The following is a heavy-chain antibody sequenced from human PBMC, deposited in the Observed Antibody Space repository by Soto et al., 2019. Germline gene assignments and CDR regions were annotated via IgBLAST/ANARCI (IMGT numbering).Heavy chain of an antibody. CDR1: GGTFSSYA. CDR2: IIPIFGTA. D-gene: IGHD1-26*01. Sequence: QVQLVQSGAEVKKPGSSVKVSCKASGGTFSSYAISWVRQAPGQGLEWMGGIIPIFGTANYAQKFQGRVTNTADDSTSTAYMEVSSLRSEDTAVYYCAKGGWELLPYYFDYLGQGTLVTVSS. V-gene: IGHV1-69*01. CDR3: AKGGWELLPYYFDY. J-gene: IGHJ4*02.